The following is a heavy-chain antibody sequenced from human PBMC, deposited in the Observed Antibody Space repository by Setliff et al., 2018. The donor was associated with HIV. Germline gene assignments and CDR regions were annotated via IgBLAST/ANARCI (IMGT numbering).Heavy chain of an antibody. J-gene: IGHJ4*02. D-gene: IGHD4-17*01. CDR3: ARYDYGDFDY. V-gene: IGHV4-4*08. Sequence: SETLSLTCTVSGGSISSYYWSWIRQPPGKGLEWIGYVSSIGNTNYNPSLKSRVTISVDTSKNQFSLKLSSVTAADTAVYYCARYDYGDFDYWGQGTLVTVSS. CDR1: GGSISSYY. CDR2: VSSIGNT.